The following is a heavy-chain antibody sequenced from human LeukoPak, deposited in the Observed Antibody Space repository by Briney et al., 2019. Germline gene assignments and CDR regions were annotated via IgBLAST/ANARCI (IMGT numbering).Heavy chain of an antibody. J-gene: IGHJ4*02. CDR3: ARDHVGRDGYNPPHY. Sequence: PSETLSLTCAVSGYSISSGYYWGWIRQPPGKGLEWIGSIYHSGSTNYNPSLKSRVTISVDTSKNQFSLKLSSVTAADTAMYYCARDHVGRDGYNPPHYWGQGTLVTVSS. D-gene: IGHD5-24*01. V-gene: IGHV4-38-2*02. CDR2: IYHSGST. CDR1: GYSISSGYY.